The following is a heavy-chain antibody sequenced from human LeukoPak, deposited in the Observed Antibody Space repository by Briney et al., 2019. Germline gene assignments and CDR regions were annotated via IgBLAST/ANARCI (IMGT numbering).Heavy chain of an antibody. CDR1: GFIFSTYG. CDR3: AKERVIAAAGIYDYFDS. CDR2: ISYDGNGSKK. D-gene: IGHD6-13*01. V-gene: IGHV3-30*18. J-gene: IGHJ4*02. Sequence: GKSLRLSCSSSGFIFSTYGMPWVRQATAKVLEWVAVISYDGNGSKKYYADSVKGRFTISRDNSKNTLYLQMNSLRAEDTAVYYCAKERVIAAAGIYDYFDSWGQGTMVTVSS.